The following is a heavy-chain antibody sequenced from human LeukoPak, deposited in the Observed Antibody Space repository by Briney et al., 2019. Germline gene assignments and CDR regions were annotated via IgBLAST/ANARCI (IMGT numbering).Heavy chain of an antibody. J-gene: IGHJ4*02. CDR1: GGTTDDYG. V-gene: IGHV3-20*04. CDR2: INWDGTNT. D-gene: IGHD6-13*01. CDR3: VKDLSSNWYSFDY. Sequence: GGSLRLSCAASGGTTDDYGMSWVRQAPGKRLEWVSGINWDGTNTYYAESVKGRFTISRDSAEKSLYLQMNSLRGDDTAFYYCVKDLSSNWYSFDYWGQGTLVTVSS.